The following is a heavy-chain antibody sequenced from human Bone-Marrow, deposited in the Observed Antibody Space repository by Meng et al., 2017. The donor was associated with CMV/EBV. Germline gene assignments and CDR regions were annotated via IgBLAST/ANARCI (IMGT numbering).Heavy chain of an antibody. V-gene: IGHV4-39*07. CDR2: IYYSGST. CDR1: GGSISSSSYY. Sequence: SEPLSLTCTVSGGSISSSSYYWGWIRQPPGKGLEWIGSIYYSGSTYYNPSLKSRVTISVDTSKNQFSLKLSSVTAADTAVYYCARTYNWNYVLNWFDPWGQGTLVTVSS. D-gene: IGHD1-7*01. CDR3: ARTYNWNYVLNWFDP. J-gene: IGHJ5*02.